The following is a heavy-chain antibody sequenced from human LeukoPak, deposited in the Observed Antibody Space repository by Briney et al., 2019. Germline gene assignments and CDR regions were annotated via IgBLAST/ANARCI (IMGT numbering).Heavy chain of an antibody. J-gene: IGHJ4*02. D-gene: IGHD6-19*01. CDR1: GFSFSDYT. V-gene: IGHV3-21*01. CDR2: IESASNYI. CDR3: AREATSGWFYFDH. Sequence: GGSLRLSCVASGFSFSDYTMNWFRQVPGEGLEWLSSIESASNYIYYADSVKRRFTISRDNAKNSLFLQMDSLTAEDTAVYYCAREATSGWFYFDHWGQGTLVAV.